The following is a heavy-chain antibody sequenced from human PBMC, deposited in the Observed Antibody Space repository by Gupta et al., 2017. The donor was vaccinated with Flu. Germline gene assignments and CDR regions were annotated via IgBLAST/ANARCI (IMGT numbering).Heavy chain of an antibody. CDR3: ARDLTGREVTLVPLLDGGMDV. D-gene: IGHD6-6*01. CDR2: IWYDGSNK. J-gene: IGHJ6*02. V-gene: IGHV3-33*01. Sequence: QVQLVESGGGVVQPGRSLRLSCAASGFPFSSYGMPWVRQAPGKGLEWVAVIWYDGSNKYYADSVKGRFTISRDNSKNTLYLQMNSLRAEDTAVYYCARDLTGREVTLVPLLDGGMDVWGQGTTVTVSS. CDR1: GFPFSSYG.